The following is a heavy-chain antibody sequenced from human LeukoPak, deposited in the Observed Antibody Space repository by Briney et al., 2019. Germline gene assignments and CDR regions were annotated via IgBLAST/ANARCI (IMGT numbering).Heavy chain of an antibody. CDR3: TTVWNCGGDCSDAFDI. CDR1: GFSFNDAW. D-gene: IGHD2-21*02. Sequence: GGSLRLSCAASGFSFNDAWMTWVRQAPGKGLEWVGRIKSKTDGGTTDYAAPVKGRFTISRDDSKNTLYLQMNSLKTEDTAVYYCTTVWNCGGDCSDAFDIWGQGTMVTVSS. V-gene: IGHV3-15*01. CDR2: IKSKTDGGTT. J-gene: IGHJ3*02.